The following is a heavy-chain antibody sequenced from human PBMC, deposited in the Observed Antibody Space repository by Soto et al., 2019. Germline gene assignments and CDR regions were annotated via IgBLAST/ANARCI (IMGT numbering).Heavy chain of an antibody. V-gene: IGHV3-7*04. Sequence: LRLSCAASGFTFSNFWMNWVRQAPGRGLEWLAIIRQDGSEDLYVDSLKDRFTISRDNAKNSLYLQINSLRAEDTAVYYCAGGSGWLIDHWGQGTLVTVSS. CDR3: AGGSGWLIDH. D-gene: IGHD3-10*01. CDR2: IRQDGSED. J-gene: IGHJ4*02. CDR1: GFTFSNFW.